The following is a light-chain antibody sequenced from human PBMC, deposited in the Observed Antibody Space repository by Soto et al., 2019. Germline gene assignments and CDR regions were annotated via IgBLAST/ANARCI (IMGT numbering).Light chain of an antibody. CDR3: QQYGGSPRLS. CDR2: GAS. J-gene: IGKJ4*01. Sequence: EVVLTQSPGTLSLSPGDRATLSCRATQSVSNNYLAWYQQKPGQAPRLLFYGASSRATGIPDRFSGSGSGTDFTLTISRLEPEDFAVYYCQQYGGSPRLSFGGGTKVEIK. V-gene: IGKV3-20*01. CDR1: QSVSNNY.